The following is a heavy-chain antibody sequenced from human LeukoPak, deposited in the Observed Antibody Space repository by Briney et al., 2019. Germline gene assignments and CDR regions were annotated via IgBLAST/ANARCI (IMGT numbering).Heavy chain of an antibody. CDR3: ARARYYYESSGYYYDY. D-gene: IGHD3-22*01. J-gene: IGHJ4*02. Sequence: GRSLRLSCAASGFTFSSYAMHWVRQAPGKGLGWGPVISYDGSNKYYADSVKGRFTISRDNSKNTLYLQMNSLRAEDTAVYYCARARYYYESSGYYYDYWGQGTLVTVPS. V-gene: IGHV3-30*04. CDR1: GFTFSSYA. CDR2: ISYDGSNK.